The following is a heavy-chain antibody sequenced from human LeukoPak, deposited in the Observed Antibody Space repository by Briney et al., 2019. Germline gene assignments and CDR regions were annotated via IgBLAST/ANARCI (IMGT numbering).Heavy chain of an antibody. J-gene: IGHJ2*01. Sequence: SETLSLTCTVSGGSISTSNYYWGWIRQPPGKGLEWIGNIFYSGSTYYSPSLKSRVTISLDTSRNQFSLKLSSVTAADTAVYYCARVPITGTVGYFDLWGRGTLVTVSS. CDR3: ARVPITGTVGYFDL. CDR2: IFYSGST. D-gene: IGHD2-15*01. V-gene: IGHV4-39*07. CDR1: GGSISTSNYY.